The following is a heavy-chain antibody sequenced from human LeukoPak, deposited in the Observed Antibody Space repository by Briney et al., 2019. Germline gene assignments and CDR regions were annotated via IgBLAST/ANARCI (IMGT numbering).Heavy chain of an antibody. CDR3: TTGIRGD. J-gene: IGHJ4*02. V-gene: IGHV3-15*07. D-gene: IGHD3-10*01. CDR2: IASKTDGGAT. CDR1: GRTVTNAW. Sequence: GGSLRLSCSASGRTVTNAWMNWVRRAPGEGSDWVGRIASKTDGGATDYPAPVKGRFTISRDDSKNTLNLQMNSLKTEDTAVYYCTTGIRGDWGQGTLVTVSS.